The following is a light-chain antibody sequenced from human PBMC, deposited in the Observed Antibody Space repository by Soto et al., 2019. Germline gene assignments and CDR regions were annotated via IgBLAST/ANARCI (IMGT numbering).Light chain of an antibody. CDR1: QSTGYW. J-gene: IGKJ4*01. Sequence: DITMTHSPSRLSGSSPEGVTIXHRASQSTGYWLAWYQQKPGKAPNLLIYAASTLETGVPSRFSGSGFGTEFTLTIASLQPEDFATYYCLQHNSYPLTFGGGTKVDI. CDR3: LQHNSYPLT. CDR2: AAS. V-gene: IGKV1-5*01.